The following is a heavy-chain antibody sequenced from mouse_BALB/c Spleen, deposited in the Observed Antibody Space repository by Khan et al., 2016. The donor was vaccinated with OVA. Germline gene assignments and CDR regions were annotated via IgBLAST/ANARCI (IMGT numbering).Heavy chain of an antibody. Sequence: VQLQESGPGLVAPSQSLSITCTVSGFSLSRYNIHWVRQPPGKGLEWLGMIWGGGGTDYNSTLKSRLNISKDNSKSQVFLKMNSLQTDDTAMYYCDRAYYRYDDYYAMDYWGQGTSVTVSS. CDR3: DRAYYRYDDYYAMDY. D-gene: IGHD2-14*01. CDR2: IWGGGGT. J-gene: IGHJ4*01. V-gene: IGHV2-6-4*01. CDR1: GFSLSRYN.